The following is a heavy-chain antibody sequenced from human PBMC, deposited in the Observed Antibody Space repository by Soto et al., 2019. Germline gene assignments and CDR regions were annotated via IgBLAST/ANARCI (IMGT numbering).Heavy chain of an antibody. CDR3: AGAVSDFDVRRYRTSYFDQ. Sequence: SESLSLACTVCGACVSTGVYYWTWIRQHPGKGLEWIGYIDNSGSTYYNPSLTGRVDISVDTSKNEFSLNLQSLTAADTAFYYCAGAVSDFDVRRYRTSYFDQWGQGILVTVSS. V-gene: IGHV4-31*03. J-gene: IGHJ4*02. CDR2: IDNSGST. D-gene: IGHD3-10*02. CDR1: GACVSTGVYY.